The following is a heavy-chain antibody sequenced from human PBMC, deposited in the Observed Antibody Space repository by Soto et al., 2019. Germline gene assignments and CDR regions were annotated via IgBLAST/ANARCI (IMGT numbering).Heavy chain of an antibody. V-gene: IGHV4-31*03. D-gene: IGHD3-10*01. CDR2: IYYSGST. Sequence: SETLSLTCTVSGGSISSGGYYWSWIRQHPGKGLEWIGYIYYSGSTYYNPSLKSRVTISVDTSKSQFYLRLNSVTAADTAVYYCASSAGYPGDFFYYNGMDVWGQGTTVTVSS. CDR3: ASSAGYPGDFFYYNGMDV. CDR1: GGSISSGGYY. J-gene: IGHJ6*02.